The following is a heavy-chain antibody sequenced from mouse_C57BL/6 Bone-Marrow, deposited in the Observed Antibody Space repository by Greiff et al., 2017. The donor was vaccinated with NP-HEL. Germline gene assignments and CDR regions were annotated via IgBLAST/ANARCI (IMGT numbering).Heavy chain of an antibody. V-gene: IGHV14-4*01. D-gene: IGHD2-4*01. CDR1: GFNIKDDY. Sequence: EVQLQQSGAELVRPGASVKLSCTASGFNIKDDYMHWVKQRPEQGLEWIGWIDPENGDTEYAPKFQGKATITADTSSNTAYLQLSCLTSEDTAVYYCTTWGLPYWYFDVWGTGTTVTVSS. CDR3: TTWGLPYWYFDV. J-gene: IGHJ1*03. CDR2: IDPENGDT.